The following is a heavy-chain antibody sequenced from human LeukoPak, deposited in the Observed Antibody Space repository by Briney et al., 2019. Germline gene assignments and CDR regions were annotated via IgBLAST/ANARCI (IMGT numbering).Heavy chain of an antibody. CDR2: ISSSSSYI. CDR3: AIVDRGYSYGFYNPGGPSDY. Sequence: GGSLRLSCAASGFTFSSYSMNWVRQAPGKGLEWVSSISSSSSYIYYADSVKGRFTISRDNAKNSLYLQMNSLRAEDTAVYYCAIVDRGYSYGFYNPGGPSDYWGQGTLVTVSS. D-gene: IGHD5-18*01. CDR1: GFTFSSYS. V-gene: IGHV3-21*01. J-gene: IGHJ4*02.